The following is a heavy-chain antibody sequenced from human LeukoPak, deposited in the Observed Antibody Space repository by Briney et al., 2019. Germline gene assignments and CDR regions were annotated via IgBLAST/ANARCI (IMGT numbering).Heavy chain of an antibody. CDR1: GGSFCGYY. Sequence: SETLSLTCAVYGGSFCGYYWSWIRQPPGKGLEWIGEINHSGSTNYNPSLKSRVTISVDTSKNQFSLKLSSVTAADTAVYYCARKGIAAAGTYNWFDPWGQGTLVTVSS. CDR3: ARKGIAAAGTYNWFDP. V-gene: IGHV4-34*01. CDR2: INHSGST. J-gene: IGHJ5*02. D-gene: IGHD6-13*01.